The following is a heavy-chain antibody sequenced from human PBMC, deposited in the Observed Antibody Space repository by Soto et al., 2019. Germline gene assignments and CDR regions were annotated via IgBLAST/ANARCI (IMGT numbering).Heavy chain of an antibody. Sequence: ASVKVSCKASGFSFIDYSILWVRQAPGQSLEWLGWINAGNGNTKYSHKFQDRVTITSDTSATTTYMELRSLRSEDTAVFYCARSAKKTWIPDFWGQGTLVTVSS. CDR2: INAGNGNT. CDR1: GFSFIDYS. V-gene: IGHV1-3*01. D-gene: IGHD5-18*01. J-gene: IGHJ1*01. CDR3: ARSAKKTWIPDF.